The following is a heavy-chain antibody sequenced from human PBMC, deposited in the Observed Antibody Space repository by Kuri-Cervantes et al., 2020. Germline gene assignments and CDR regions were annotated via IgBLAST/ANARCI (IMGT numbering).Heavy chain of an antibody. CDR3: ARDGPKSSGGYEHTYYYYGMDV. CDR2: FDPEGGET. D-gene: IGHD5-12*01. Sequence: ASVKVSCKVSGYTLTELSMHWVRQAPGKGLEWMGGFDPEGGETIYAQKFQGRVTMTRDTSTSTVYMELSSLKSEDTAVYYCARDGPKSSGGYEHTYYYYGMDVWGQGTTVTVSS. V-gene: IGHV1-24*01. J-gene: IGHJ6*02. CDR1: GYTLTELS.